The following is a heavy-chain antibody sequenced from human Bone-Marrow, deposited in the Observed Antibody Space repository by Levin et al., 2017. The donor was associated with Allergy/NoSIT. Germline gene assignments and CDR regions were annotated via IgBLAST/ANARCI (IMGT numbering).Heavy chain of an antibody. V-gene: IGHV3-23*01. CDR3: ARRGGTGWGAFDV. CDR2: ISGSGSDT. CDR1: GFTFTTYA. D-gene: IGHD2-8*02. J-gene: IGHJ3*01. Sequence: TGGSLRLSCTASGFTFTTYAMNWVRQAPGKGLEWVSSISGSGSDTYYADSVKGRFTISRDNPKNTVDLQMNSLRDEDTAVYYCARRGGTGWGAFDVWGQGTMVTVSS.